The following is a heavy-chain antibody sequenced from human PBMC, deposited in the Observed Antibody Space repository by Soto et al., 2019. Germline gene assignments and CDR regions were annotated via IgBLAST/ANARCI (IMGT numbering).Heavy chain of an antibody. CDR3: AREKNYGVDV. V-gene: IGHV1-18*01. Sequence: ASVKVSCKASGGTFSSYAISWVRQAPGQGLEWMGWISAYNGNTNYAQKLQGRVTMTTDESTSIAYMELRSLRSDDTAVYYCAREKNYGVDVWGQGTTVIVSS. CDR1: GGTFSSYA. J-gene: IGHJ6*02. CDR2: ISAYNGNT.